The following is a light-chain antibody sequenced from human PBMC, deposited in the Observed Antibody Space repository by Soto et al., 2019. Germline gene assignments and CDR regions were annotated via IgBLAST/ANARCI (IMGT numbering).Light chain of an antibody. V-gene: IGLV2-14*01. CDR3: SSYTTSSPRV. J-gene: IGLJ2*01. CDR1: SSDVGGYDY. CDR2: EVS. Sequence: QSALTQPASVSGSPGQSITISCTGTSSDVGGYDYVSWYQHHPGKAPKLLIYEVSNRPSGVSNRFSGSKSGNTASLTISGIQAEDEADYYCSSYTTSSPRVFGGGTKVTVL.